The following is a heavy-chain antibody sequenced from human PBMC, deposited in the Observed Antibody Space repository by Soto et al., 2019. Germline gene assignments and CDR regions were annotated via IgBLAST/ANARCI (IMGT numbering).Heavy chain of an antibody. CDR2: IYKSTTT. J-gene: IGHJ5*01. CDR1: GDSISTGDYF. CDR3: ARGRYCLTGRCFPNWFDS. Sequence: SETLSLTCSVSGDSISTGDYFWAWIRQPPGQALEYIGYIYKSTTTYYNPSFESRVAISLDTSKSQFSLNVTSVTAADTAVYFCARGRYCLTGRCFPNWFDSWGQGTLVNVSS. V-gene: IGHV4-30-4*01. D-gene: IGHD2-15*01.